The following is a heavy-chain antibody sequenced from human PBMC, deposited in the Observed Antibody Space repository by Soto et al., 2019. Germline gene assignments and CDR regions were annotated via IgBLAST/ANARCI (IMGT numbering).Heavy chain of an antibody. J-gene: IGHJ5*02. CDR2: VYYSGTT. Sequence: SETLSVTCIVSGGSIISYFWSWIRQPPGKGLEWIGYVYYSGTTNYNPSLKSRVTISVDTSKDQFSLKLSSVTAADTAVYYCAADSSGYNWFDPWGQGTLVTVSS. CDR1: GGSIISYF. V-gene: IGHV4-59*01. CDR3: AADSSGYNWFDP. D-gene: IGHD6-19*01.